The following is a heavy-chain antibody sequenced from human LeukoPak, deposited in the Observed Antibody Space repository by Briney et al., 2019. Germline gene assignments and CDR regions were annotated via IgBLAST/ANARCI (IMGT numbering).Heavy chain of an antibody. Sequence: GESLKISCKGSGYSFTSYWIGCVRQMPGKGVQWMVVIYPGDSDTRYSPSFQGQVTISADKSISTAYLQWSSLRASDTAMYYCPRAQGYCISISCYNYYYYMDVCGKGTTVTVSS. V-gene: IGHV5-51*01. CDR2: IYPGDSDT. J-gene: IGHJ6*03. CDR3: PRAQGYCISISCYNYYYYMDV. CDR1: GYSFTSYW. D-gene: IGHD2-2*02.